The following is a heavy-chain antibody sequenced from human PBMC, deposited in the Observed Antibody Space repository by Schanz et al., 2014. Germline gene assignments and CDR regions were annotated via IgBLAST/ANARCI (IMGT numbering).Heavy chain of an antibody. J-gene: IGHJ4*02. D-gene: IGHD3-9*01. V-gene: IGHV1-18*01. Sequence: QVQLVQSGAEVKKPGASVKVSCKASGYTFTSYGISWVRQAPGQGLEWLGWISAYKGNTNTNYTQKVQGRVTITSDTATSTAYMEMRSLRSDDTAVYYCARDRTYYDILTGYSYVDYWGQGTLVTVSS. CDR3: ARDRTYYDILTGYSYVDY. CDR1: GYTFTSYG. CDR2: ISAYKGNTNT.